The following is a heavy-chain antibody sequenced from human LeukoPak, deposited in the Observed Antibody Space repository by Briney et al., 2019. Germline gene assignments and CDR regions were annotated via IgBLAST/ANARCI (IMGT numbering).Heavy chain of an antibody. CDR1: GYSFTSYW. V-gene: IGHV5-51*01. Sequence: GESLKISCKGSGYSFTSYWIGWVRQMPGKGLEWMGIIYPGDSDTKYSPSFQGQVTISADKSISTAYLQWSSLKASDTAMYYCARLDKGGYYDSTGYYGYFDYWGQGTLVTVSS. J-gene: IGHJ4*02. D-gene: IGHD3-22*01. CDR2: IYPGDSDT. CDR3: ARLDKGGYYDSTGYYGYFDY.